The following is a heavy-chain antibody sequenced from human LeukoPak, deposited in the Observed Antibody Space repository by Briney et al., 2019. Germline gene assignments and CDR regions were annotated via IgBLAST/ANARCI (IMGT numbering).Heavy chain of an antibody. Sequence: SETLSLTCTVSGYSISSGYYWGWIRQPPGKGLEWIGSIYHSGSTYYNPSLKSRVTISVDTSKNQFSLKLSSVTAADTAVYYCARDSTSSIAVAGSIDYWGQGTLVTVSS. CDR2: IYHSGST. CDR3: ARDSTSSIAVAGSIDY. V-gene: IGHV4-38-2*02. J-gene: IGHJ4*02. D-gene: IGHD6-19*01. CDR1: GYSISSGYY.